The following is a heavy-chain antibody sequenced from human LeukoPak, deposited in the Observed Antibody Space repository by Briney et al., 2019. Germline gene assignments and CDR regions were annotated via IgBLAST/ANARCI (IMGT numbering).Heavy chain of an antibody. V-gene: IGHV4-38-2*02. J-gene: IGHJ4*02. CDR1: GYSITSGYY. D-gene: IGHD5-12*01. CDR2: INHSGST. Sequence: SETLSLTCAVSGYSITSGYYWGWIRPPPRKGLEWIGSINHSGSTYYNPSLKSRVTISVDTSKNQFSLNLNSVTAADTAVYYCVRDVPSGYGDYWAGESWSPSPQ. CDR3: VRDVPSGYGDY.